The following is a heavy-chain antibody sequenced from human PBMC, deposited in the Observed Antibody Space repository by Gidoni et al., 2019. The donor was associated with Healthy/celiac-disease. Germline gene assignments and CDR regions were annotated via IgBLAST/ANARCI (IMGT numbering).Heavy chain of an antibody. CDR3: ARAPIVVVPAPTLDY. CDR1: GFTFSSYS. CDR2: ISSSSSYI. D-gene: IGHD2-2*01. V-gene: IGHV3-21*01. J-gene: IGHJ4*02. Sequence: EVQLVESGGGLVKPGGSLRLSCAASGFTFSSYSMNWVRQAPGKGLEWVSSISSSSSYIYYADSVKGRFTISRDNAKNSLYLQMNSLRAEDTAVYYCARAPIVVVPAPTLDYWGQGTLVTVSS.